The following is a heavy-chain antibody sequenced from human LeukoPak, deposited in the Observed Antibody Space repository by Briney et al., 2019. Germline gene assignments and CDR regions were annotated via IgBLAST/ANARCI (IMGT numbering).Heavy chain of an antibody. V-gene: IGHV3-7*01. CDR1: GFSFSRHW. D-gene: IGHD6-13*01. CDR2: MQIDGSKK. J-gene: IGHJ3*01. CDR3: AREFPDSTATGPAFDF. Sequence: GGSLRLSCAASGFSFSRHWMSWVRQAPGKELEWVANMQIDGSKKYYVDSVKGRFVVSRDNTMNSLYLQMNSLRAEDTAMYYCAREFPDSTATGPAFDFWGQGTMVTVSS.